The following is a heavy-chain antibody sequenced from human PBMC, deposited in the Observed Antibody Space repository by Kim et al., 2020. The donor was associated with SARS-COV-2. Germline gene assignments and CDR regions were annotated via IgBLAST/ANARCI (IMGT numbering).Heavy chain of an antibody. CDR3: AREGQEYTYGHYLGY. Sequence: ASVKVSCKTSGYTFNGYYMHWVRQAPGQGLEWMGRINPSSGGTNYAQKFQGRVTMTRDTSISTAYMEVSRLRSDDTAVYYCAREGQEYTYGHYLGYWGQGTLVTVSS. CDR2: INPSSGGT. D-gene: IGHD5-18*01. CDR1: GYTFNGYY. J-gene: IGHJ4*02. V-gene: IGHV1-2*06.